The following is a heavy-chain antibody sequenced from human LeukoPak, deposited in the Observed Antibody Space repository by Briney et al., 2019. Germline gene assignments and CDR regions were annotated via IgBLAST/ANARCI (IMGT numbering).Heavy chain of an antibody. CDR1: GFTVNSNY. D-gene: IGHD6-13*01. V-gene: IGHV3-53*01. J-gene: IGHJ4*02. CDR2: LYNTGNT. CDR3: ARLTPAAGRLYFVD. Sequence: GGSLRLSCAASGFTVNSNYLSWVRQAPGKGLEWVSTLYNTGNTYYAASVKGRFSISRDNSKNTLFLQMNSLRAEDTAVYYCARLTPAAGRLYFVDWGPGTLVTVSS.